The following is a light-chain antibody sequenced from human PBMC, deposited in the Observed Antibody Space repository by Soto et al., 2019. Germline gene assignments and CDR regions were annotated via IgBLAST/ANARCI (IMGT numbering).Light chain of an antibody. CDR3: QHRANWPWT. CDR2: DTS. Sequence: EIVLTQSPATLSLSPGERATLSRRASQSFSTYLAWYQQKPGQAPRLLIYDTSNRATGIPARFSGSGSGADFTLTISSLEPEDFAVYYCQHRANWPWTFGQGTKVDIK. J-gene: IGKJ1*01. V-gene: IGKV3-11*01. CDR1: QSFSTY.